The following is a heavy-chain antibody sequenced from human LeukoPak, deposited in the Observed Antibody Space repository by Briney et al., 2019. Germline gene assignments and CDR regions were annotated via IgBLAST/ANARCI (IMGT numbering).Heavy chain of an antibody. V-gene: IGHV1-69*13. Sequence: ASVKVSCKASGGTFSSYAISWVRQAPGQGLEWMGGIIPIFGTANYAQKFQGRVTITADESTGTAYMELSSLRSEDTAVYYCAKGDGYNYEGSNFDYWGQGTLVTVSS. CDR3: AKGDGYNYEGSNFDY. J-gene: IGHJ4*02. D-gene: IGHD5-24*01. CDR1: GGTFSSYA. CDR2: IIPIFGTA.